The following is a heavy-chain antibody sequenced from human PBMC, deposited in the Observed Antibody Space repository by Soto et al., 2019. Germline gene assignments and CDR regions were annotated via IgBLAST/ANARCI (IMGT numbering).Heavy chain of an antibody. Sequence: QVQLQESGPGLVKPSQTLSLTCAVSGAYMRNDYYYWSWVRQKPGKDLEWIGHMHHSGRTNYNPPLTSRVAISGDTSKNQFSRYLNSVTAADTAVYYCARWVEVSLDYFAAWGQGTPVTVSS. CDR1: GAYMRNDYYY. CDR2: MHHSGRT. CDR3: ARWVEVSLDYFAA. D-gene: IGHD2-15*01. V-gene: IGHV4-31*11. J-gene: IGHJ4*02.